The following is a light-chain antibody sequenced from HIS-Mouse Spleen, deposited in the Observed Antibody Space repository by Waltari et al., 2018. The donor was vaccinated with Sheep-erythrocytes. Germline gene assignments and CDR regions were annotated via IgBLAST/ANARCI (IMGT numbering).Light chain of an antibody. J-gene: IGLJ3*02. Sequence: QSALTQPASVSGSPGQSITISCTGTSSDVGSYNYVSWYQQHPGKAPKLMIYEVSKRPSGVPDRFSGSKSVNTASLTVSGLQAEDEADYYCSSYAGSNNWVFGGGTKLTVL. V-gene: IGLV2-8*01. CDR2: EVS. CDR3: SSYAGSNNWV. CDR1: SSDVGSYNY.